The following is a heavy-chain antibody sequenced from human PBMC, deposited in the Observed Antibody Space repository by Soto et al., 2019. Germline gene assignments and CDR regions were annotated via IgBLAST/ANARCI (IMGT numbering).Heavy chain of an antibody. CDR1: GGTFSTYA. D-gene: IGHD5-18*01. CDR3: ASGIQLWLRRINNGYSG. CDR2: IIPMFGTA. V-gene: IGHV1-69*12. Sequence: QVQLVQSGAAVKKPESSVKVSCKAPGGTFSTYAISWVRQAPGQGLEWMGGIIPMFGTANYAQRFQDRLTITADESTNTVYMELSSLRSEDTAVYFCASGIQLWLRRINNGYSGWGQGTLVTVSS. J-gene: IGHJ4*02.